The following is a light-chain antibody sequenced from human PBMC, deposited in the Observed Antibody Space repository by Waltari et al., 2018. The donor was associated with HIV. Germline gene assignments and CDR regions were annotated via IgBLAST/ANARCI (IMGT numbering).Light chain of an antibody. CDR2: SNN. J-gene: IGLJ2*01. CDR1: SPNIGSNT. Sequence: QSVLTQPPSASGTPGQRVTISCSGSSPNIGSNTVNWYQQLPGTAPKLLIYSNNQRPSGAPGRFSGSKSGTSASLAISGLQSEDVADYYCAAWDDSLNGVVFGGGTKLTVL. CDR3: AAWDDSLNGVV. V-gene: IGLV1-44*01.